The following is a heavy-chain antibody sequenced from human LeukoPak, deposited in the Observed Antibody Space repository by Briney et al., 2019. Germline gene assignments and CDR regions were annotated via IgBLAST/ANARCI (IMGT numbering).Heavy chain of an antibody. Sequence: PGGSLRLSCAASGFTFSSYWMSWVRQAPGKGLEWVANIKQDGSEKYYVDSVKGRFTISRDNAKNSLYLQMNSLRAEDTAVYYCARASWVVTALPMGYWGQGTLVTVSS. J-gene: IGHJ4*02. CDR3: ARASWVVTALPMGY. CDR1: GFTFSSYW. V-gene: IGHV3-7*01. D-gene: IGHD2-21*02. CDR2: IKQDGSEK.